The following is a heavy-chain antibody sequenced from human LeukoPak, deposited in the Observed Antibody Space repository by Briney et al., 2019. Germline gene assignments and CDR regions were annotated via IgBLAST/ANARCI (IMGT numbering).Heavy chain of an antibody. Sequence: GGSLRLSCAASGFTFSSYAMSWVRQAPGKGLEWVSAIGGSGGSTYYADSVKGRFTISRDNSKNTLYLQMNSLRAEDTAVYYCAKGQHYYYYGMDVWGQGTTVTVSS. CDR1: GFTFSSYA. V-gene: IGHV3-23*01. J-gene: IGHJ6*02. CDR3: AKGQHYYYYGMDV. CDR2: IGGSGGST.